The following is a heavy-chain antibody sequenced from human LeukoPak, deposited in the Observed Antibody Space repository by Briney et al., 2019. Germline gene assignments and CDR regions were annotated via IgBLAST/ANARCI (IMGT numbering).Heavy chain of an antibody. CDR1: RFTFSSYS. Sequence: PGGSLRLSCAASRFTFSSYSMNWVRQAPGKGLEWVSSISSSSSYIYYADSVKGRFTISRDNAKNSLYLQMNSLRAEDTAVYYCARTGLPSDAFDIWGQGTMVTVSS. CDR2: ISSSSSYI. D-gene: IGHD1-14*01. CDR3: ARTGLPSDAFDI. J-gene: IGHJ3*02. V-gene: IGHV3-21*01.